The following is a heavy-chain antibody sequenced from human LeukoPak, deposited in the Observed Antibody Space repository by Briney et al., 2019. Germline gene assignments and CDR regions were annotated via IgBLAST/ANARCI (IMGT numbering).Heavy chain of an antibody. CDR2: IKQDGSET. J-gene: IGHJ4*02. D-gene: IGHD3-22*01. CDR1: GFTFSRYW. Sequence: PGGSLRLSCAVSGFTFSRYWMSWVRQAPGKGLVWVANIKQDGSETHYVDSVKGRFTISRDNAKNSLYLQMNSLRAEDTAVYYCAKDGGWVTMTFYDYWGQGTLVTVSS. CDR3: AKDGGWVTMTFYDY. V-gene: IGHV3-7*01.